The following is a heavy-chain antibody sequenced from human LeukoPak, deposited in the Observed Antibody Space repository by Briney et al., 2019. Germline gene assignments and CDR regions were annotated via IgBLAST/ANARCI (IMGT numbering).Heavy chain of an antibody. J-gene: IGHJ4*02. V-gene: IGHV1-46*01. CDR3: ARLYCSGGSCYPYFDY. Sequence: ASVKVSCKASGYTFTSYYMHWVRQAPGQGLEWMGIINPSGGSTSYAQKFQGRVTMTRDMSTSTVYMELSSLRSEDTAVYYCARLYCSGGSCYPYFDYWGQGTLVTVSS. CDR2: INPSGGST. CDR1: GYTFTSYY. D-gene: IGHD2-15*01.